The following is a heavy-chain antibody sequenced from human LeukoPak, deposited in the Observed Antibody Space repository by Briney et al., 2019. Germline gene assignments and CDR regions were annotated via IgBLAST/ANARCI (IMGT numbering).Heavy chain of an antibody. J-gene: IGHJ4*02. CDR3: ATSIAARPNGFDY. D-gene: IGHD6-6*01. CDR2: FYSTGST. V-gene: IGHV4-4*07. Sequence: SETLSLTCTVSGGSISSYYWSWIRQPVGKGLEWIGRFYSTGSTNYNPSLKSRVTMSVDTSKNQFSLKLSSVTAADTAVYYCATSIAARPNGFDYWGQGTLVTVSS. CDR1: GGSISSYY.